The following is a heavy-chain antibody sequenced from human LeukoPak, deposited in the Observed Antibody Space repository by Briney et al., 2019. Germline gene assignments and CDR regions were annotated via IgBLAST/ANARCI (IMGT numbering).Heavy chain of an antibody. D-gene: IGHD2/OR15-2a*01. CDR2: IYYSGST. J-gene: IGHJ2*01. V-gene: IGHV4-30-4*08. CDR3: ARDQADPTFWYFDL. Sequence: SQTLSLTCTVSGGSISSGDYYWRWICQPPGKGLEWIGYIYYSGSTYYNPSLKSRVTISVDTSKNQFSLKLSSVTAADTAVYYCARDQADPTFWYFDLWGRGTLVTVSS. CDR1: GGSISSGDYY.